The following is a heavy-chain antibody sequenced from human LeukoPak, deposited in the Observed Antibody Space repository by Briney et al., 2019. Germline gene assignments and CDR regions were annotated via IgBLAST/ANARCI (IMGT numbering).Heavy chain of an antibody. CDR3: ASFSAAAGVYYYGMDV. V-gene: IGHV1-69*06. Sequence: SVKVSCKASGGTFSSYAISWVRQAPGQGLEWMGGIIPIFGTANYAQKFQGRVTITADKSTSTAYMELSSLRSEDTAVYYCASFSAAAGVYYYGMDVWGQGTTVTVSS. D-gene: IGHD6-13*01. CDR1: GGTFSSYA. J-gene: IGHJ6*02. CDR2: IIPIFGTA.